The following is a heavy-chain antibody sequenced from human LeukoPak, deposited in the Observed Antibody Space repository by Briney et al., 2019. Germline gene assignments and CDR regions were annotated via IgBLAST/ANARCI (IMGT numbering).Heavy chain of an antibody. D-gene: IGHD3-22*01. CDR1: AFTFSSYA. CDR2: IGGDGGST. Sequence: GGSLRLSCAASAFTFSSYAMSWVRQAPGKGLEWVSLIGGDGGSTYYADSVKGRFTISRDNSKNSLFLQMKSLRTDDTALYYCVKEPHYYDRSGYFWGQGTLVTVSS. J-gene: IGHJ4*02. V-gene: IGHV3-43*02. CDR3: VKEPHYYDRSGYF.